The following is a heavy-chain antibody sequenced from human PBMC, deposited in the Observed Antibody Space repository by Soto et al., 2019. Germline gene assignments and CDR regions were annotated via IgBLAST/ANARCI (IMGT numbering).Heavy chain of an antibody. V-gene: IGHV4-39*01. Sequence: QLQLQESGPGLVKPSETLSLTCTVSGGSISSSSYYWGWIRQPPGKGLEWIGSIYYSGSTYYNPSLKSRVTISVDTSKTQFSLKLSSVTAADTAVYYCARGQQLVRGWFDPWGQGTLVTVSS. D-gene: IGHD6-13*01. CDR3: ARGQQLVRGWFDP. CDR1: GGSISSSSYY. CDR2: IYYSGST. J-gene: IGHJ5*02.